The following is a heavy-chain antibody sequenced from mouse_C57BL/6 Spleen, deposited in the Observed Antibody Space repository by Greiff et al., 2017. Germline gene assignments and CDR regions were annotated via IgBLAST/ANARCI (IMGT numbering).Heavy chain of an antibody. V-gene: IGHV6-6*01. D-gene: IGHD1-1*01. Sequence: EVKLEESGGGLVQPGGSMKLSCAASGFTFSDAWMDWVRQSPEKGLEWVAEIRNKANNHATYYAESVKGRFTISRDDSKSSVYLQMNSLRAEDTGIDYCRATTVVATPRGLYYFDYWGQGTTLTVSS. CDR1: GFTFSDAW. J-gene: IGHJ2*01. CDR2: IRNKANNHAT. CDR3: RATTVVATPRGLYYFDY.